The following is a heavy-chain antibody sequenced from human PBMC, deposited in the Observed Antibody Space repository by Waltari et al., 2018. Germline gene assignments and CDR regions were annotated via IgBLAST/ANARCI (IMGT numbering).Heavy chain of an antibody. CDR2: INEEGSGK. V-gene: IGHV3-7*01. CDR3: ASGGHVDY. CDR1: GLTFSRFW. J-gene: IGHJ4*02. Sequence: EVQLVESGGGLVQPGGSLRLSCAASGLTFSRFWMTWVRQAPGKGREGVANINEEGSGKHDVDSVKGRFTISRDNDKNSLFLQMNSLRADDTAVYYCASGGHVDYCGQGTLVTVSS.